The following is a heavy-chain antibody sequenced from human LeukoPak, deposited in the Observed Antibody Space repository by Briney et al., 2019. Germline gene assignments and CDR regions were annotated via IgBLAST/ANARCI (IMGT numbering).Heavy chain of an antibody. D-gene: IGHD3-10*01. J-gene: IGHJ4*02. V-gene: IGHV3-49*03. CDR3: TRKIRWFGESPMGY. CDR2: IRSKAYGGTT. Sequence: PGGSLRLSCTASGFTFGDYAMSWFRQAPGKGLEWVGFIRSKAYGGTTEYAASVKGRFTISRDDSKSIAYLQMNSLKTEDTAVYYCTRKIRWFGESPMGYWGQGTLVTVSS. CDR1: GFTFGDYA.